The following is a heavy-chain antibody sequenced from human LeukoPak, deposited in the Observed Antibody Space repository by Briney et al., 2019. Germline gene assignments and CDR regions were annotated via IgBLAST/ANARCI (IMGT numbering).Heavy chain of an antibody. J-gene: IGHJ6*02. V-gene: IGHV5-51*01. D-gene: IGHD6-19*01. CDR1: GYSFTSYW. CDR3: ARHGAVAGTEDYYYGMDV. Sequence: GESLKISCKGSGYSFTSYWIGWVRQMPGKGLEWMGIIYPGDSDTRYSPSFQGQVTISADKSISTAYLQWSSLEASDTAMYYCARHGAVAGTEDYYYGMDVWGQGTTVTVSS. CDR2: IYPGDSDT.